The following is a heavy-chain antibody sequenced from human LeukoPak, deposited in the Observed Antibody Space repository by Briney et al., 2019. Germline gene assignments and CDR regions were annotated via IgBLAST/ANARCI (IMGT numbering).Heavy chain of an antibody. CDR3: ARVHYDILTGYDLGNWFDP. Sequence: SETLSLTCTVSGGSISSSSYYWGWIRQPPGKGLEWIGEINHSGSTNYNPSLKSRVTISVDTSKNQFSLKLSSVTAADTAVYYCARVHYDILTGYDLGNWFDPWGQGTLVTVSS. D-gene: IGHD3-9*01. J-gene: IGHJ5*02. CDR2: INHSGST. CDR1: GGSISSSSYY. V-gene: IGHV4-39*07.